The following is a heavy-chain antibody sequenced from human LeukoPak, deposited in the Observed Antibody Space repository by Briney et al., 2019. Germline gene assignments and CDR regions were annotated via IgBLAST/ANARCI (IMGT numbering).Heavy chain of an antibody. CDR2: INSDGSST. CDR3: ARGVGGLDY. V-gene: IGHV3-74*01. J-gene: IGHJ4*02. D-gene: IGHD3-10*01. Sequence: GGSLRLSCAASGVTFSSYWMHWVRQAPGKGLVWVSRINSDGSSTSYADSVKGRVTISRDNAKNTLYLQMNSLRAEDTAVDYCARGVGGLDYWGQGTLVTVSS. CDR1: GVTFSSYW.